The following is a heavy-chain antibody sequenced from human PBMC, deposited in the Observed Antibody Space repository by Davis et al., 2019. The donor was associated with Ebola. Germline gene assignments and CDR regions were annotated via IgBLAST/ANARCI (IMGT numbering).Heavy chain of an antibody. V-gene: IGHV5-51*01. CDR3: ARYGTIGTAINGGNADFLV. Sequence: GESLKISCKGSGYSFTNYWIGWVRQMPGKGLEWMGIIYPDDSDTRYSPSFQGQVTISADKSLSTAYLQWSSLKASDSAMYYCARYGTIGTAINGGNADFLVWGQGTLVTVSS. CDR2: IYPDDSDT. CDR1: GYSFTNYW. D-gene: IGHD4-23*01. J-gene: IGHJ4*02.